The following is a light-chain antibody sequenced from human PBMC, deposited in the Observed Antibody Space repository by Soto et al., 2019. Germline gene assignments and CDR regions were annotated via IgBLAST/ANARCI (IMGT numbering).Light chain of an antibody. Sequence: EIVLTQSPATLSLSPGERATLSCRASQSVSKYLAWYQQKPGQAPRLLIYDASNRATGIPDRFSGSGSGTDFTLTSSSLEPEDFGVYYCQQRGAWPLTFGVGTKVEI. CDR2: DAS. J-gene: IGKJ4*01. CDR1: QSVSKY. CDR3: QQRGAWPLT. V-gene: IGKV3-11*01.